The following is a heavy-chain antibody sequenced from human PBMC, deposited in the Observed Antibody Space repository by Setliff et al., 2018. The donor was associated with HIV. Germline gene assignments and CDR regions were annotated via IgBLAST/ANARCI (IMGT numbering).Heavy chain of an antibody. J-gene: IGHJ4*02. V-gene: IGHV1-18*01. CDR3: ARELPGVCYFDD. CDR2: ISAYNGNT. CDR1: GYAFTSYG. D-gene: IGHD2-21*02. Sequence: ASVKVSCKASGYAFTSYGISWVRQAPGQGLEWMGWISAYNGNTNYAQKLQGRVTMTTDTSTSTAYMELRSLTSEDTAVYYCARELPGVCYFDDWGQGTLVTAPQ.